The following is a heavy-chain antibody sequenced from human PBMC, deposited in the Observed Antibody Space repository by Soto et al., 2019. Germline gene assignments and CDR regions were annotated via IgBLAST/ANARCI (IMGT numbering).Heavy chain of an antibody. CDR1: GFTFSSYG. V-gene: IGHV3-30*18. J-gene: IGHJ4*02. CDR3: AKGIAVAGTERDY. CDR2: ISYDGSNK. Sequence: QVQLVESGGGVVQPGRSLRLSCAASGFTFSSYGMHWVRQAPGKGLEWVAVISYDGSNKYYADSVKGRFTISRDNSKNTLYLQMNSLRAEDTAVYYCAKGIAVAGTERDYWGQGTLVTVSS. D-gene: IGHD6-19*01.